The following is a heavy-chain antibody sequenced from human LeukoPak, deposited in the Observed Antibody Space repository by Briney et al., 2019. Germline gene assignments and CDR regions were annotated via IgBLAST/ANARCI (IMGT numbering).Heavy chain of an antibody. CDR2: IYYSGST. CDR3: ARGQGGGSSSWYNYYYYYGMDV. J-gene: IGHJ6*02. V-gene: IGHV4-31*03. D-gene: IGHD6-13*01. Sequence: SETLSLTCTVSGGSISSGGYYWSWIRQHPGKGLEWIGYIYYSGSTYYNPSLKSRVTISVDTSKNQFSLKLSSVTAADTAVYYCARGQGGGSSSWYNYYYYYGMDVWGQGTTVTVSS. CDR1: GGSISSGGYY.